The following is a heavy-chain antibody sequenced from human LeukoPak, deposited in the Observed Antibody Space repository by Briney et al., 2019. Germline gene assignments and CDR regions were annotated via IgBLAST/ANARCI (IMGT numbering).Heavy chain of an antibody. J-gene: IGHJ4*02. CDR2: IASTGDGGTT. CDR3: VTEHYGSFNY. D-gene: IGHD3-10*01. CDR1: GFTFTIAW. Sequence: GSLRLSCAASGFTFTIAWMSWVRQAPGKGLEWVGRIASTGDGGTTEYAVPVKGRFSISRDDSKNTLYLQMNSLITGDTAVYYCVTEHYGSFNYWGQGALVTVSS. V-gene: IGHV3-15*04.